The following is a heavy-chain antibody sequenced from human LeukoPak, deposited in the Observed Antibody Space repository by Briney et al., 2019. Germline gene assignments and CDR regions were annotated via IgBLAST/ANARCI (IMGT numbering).Heavy chain of an antibody. CDR1: GLTCDDYA. V-gene: IGHV3-43D*03. CDR3: AKDSVAVTGTGNIDY. Sequence: GGSLRLSCAASGLTCDDYAMHWVRQAPGKGLEWVSLISWDGGSSYYADSVKGRFTISRDNSKNSLYLQMNSLRAEDTALYYCAKDSVAVTGTGNIDYWGQGTLVTVSS. J-gene: IGHJ4*02. CDR2: ISWDGGSS. D-gene: IGHD6-19*01.